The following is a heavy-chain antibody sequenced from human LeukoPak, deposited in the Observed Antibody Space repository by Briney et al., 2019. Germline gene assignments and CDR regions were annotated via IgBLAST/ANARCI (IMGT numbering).Heavy chain of an antibody. CDR1: GFTFSSYA. V-gene: IGHV3-30*04. CDR2: ISYDGSNK. Sequence: GGSLRLSCAASGFTFSSYAMHWVRQAPGKGLEWVAVISYDGSNKYYADSVKGRFTISRDNSKNTLYLQMNSLRAEDTAVYYCARTYYYGSGSPPDYWGQGTLVTVSS. J-gene: IGHJ4*02. CDR3: ARTYYYGSGSPPDY. D-gene: IGHD3-10*01.